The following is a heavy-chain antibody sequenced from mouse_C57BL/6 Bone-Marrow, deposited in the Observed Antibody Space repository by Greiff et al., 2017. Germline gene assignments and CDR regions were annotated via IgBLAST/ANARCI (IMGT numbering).Heavy chain of an antibody. J-gene: IGHJ2*01. Sequence: DVKLVESGGGLVKPGGSLKLSCAASGFTFSSYAMSWVRQTPEKRLEWVATISDGGSYTYYPDNVKGRFTISRDHANNNLYLQMSHLKSEDTAMYYCTRDRGQLRLNYFDYWGQGTTLTVSS. D-gene: IGHD3-2*02. CDR1: GFTFSSYA. V-gene: IGHV5-4*01. CDR2: ISDGGSYT. CDR3: TRDRGQLRLNYFDY.